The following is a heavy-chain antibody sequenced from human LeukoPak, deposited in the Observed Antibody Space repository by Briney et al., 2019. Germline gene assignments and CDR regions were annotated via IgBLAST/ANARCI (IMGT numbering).Heavy chain of an antibody. Sequence: PGGSLRLSCAASGFTFSSYAMSWVRQAPGKGLEWVSAISGSGGSTYYADSVKGRFTISRDNSKNTLYLQMNSLRAEDTAVYYCAKDPRYCSSTSCHGFDPWGQGTLVTVSS. V-gene: IGHV3-23*01. CDR2: ISGSGGST. D-gene: IGHD2-2*01. CDR1: GFTFSSYA. J-gene: IGHJ5*02. CDR3: AKDPRYCSSTSCHGFDP.